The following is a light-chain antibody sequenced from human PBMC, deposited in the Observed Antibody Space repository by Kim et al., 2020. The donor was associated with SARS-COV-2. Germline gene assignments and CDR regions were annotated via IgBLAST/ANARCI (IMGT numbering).Light chain of an antibody. CDR2: GAS. J-gene: IGKJ2*03. Sequence: AGESATHADRAKRPMCADYFTWDQQAPGQAPRLLMYGASTRATGIPDRFRGSESGTDFILTNNRLEPEDSGIYYCNHLNSSPYYSFGQGTKLE. CDR1: RPMCADY. V-gene: IGKV3-20*01. CDR3: NHLNSSPYYS.